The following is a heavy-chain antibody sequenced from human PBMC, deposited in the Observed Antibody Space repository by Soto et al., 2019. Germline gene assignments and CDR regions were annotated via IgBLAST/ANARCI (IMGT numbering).Heavy chain of an antibody. J-gene: IGHJ5*02. CDR1: GFTFSSYG. CDR2: IWYDGSNK. CDR3: ARLRGSYPRVGWFDP. D-gene: IGHD1-26*01. Sequence: QVQLVESGGGVVQPGRSLRLSCAASGFTFSSYGMHWVRQAPGKGLEWVAVIWYDGSNKYYADSVKGRFTISRDNSKNTLYLQMNSRRAEDTAVYYCARLRGSYPRVGWFDPWGQGTLVTVSS. V-gene: IGHV3-33*01.